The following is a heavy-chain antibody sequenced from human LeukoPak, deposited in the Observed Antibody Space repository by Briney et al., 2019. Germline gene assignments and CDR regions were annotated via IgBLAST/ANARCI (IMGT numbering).Heavy chain of an antibody. CDR2: INPNSGGT. Sequence: ASVKVSCKASGYTFTGYYMHWVRQAPGQGLEWMGWINPNSGGTNYAQKFQGRVTMTRDTSIATAYMELNWLTSADTAVYFCANFGDYATKFDSWGQGSLVTVSA. CDR1: GYTFTGYY. CDR3: ANFGDYATKFDS. J-gene: IGHJ4*02. D-gene: IGHD3-16*01. V-gene: IGHV1-2*02.